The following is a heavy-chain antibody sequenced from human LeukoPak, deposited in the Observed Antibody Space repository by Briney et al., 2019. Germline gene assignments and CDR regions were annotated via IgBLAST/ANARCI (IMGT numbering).Heavy chain of an antibody. CDR1: GGSISSGGYY. V-gene: IGHV4-31*03. CDR2: IYYSGST. CDR3: ARVGAAPYRWFDP. D-gene: IGHD1-26*01. Sequence: SETLSLTCTVSGGSISSGGYYWSWIRQHPGKGLEWIGYIYYSGSTYYNPSLKSRVTISVDTSKNQFSLKLSSVTAADTAVYYCARVGAAPYRWFDPWGQGTLVTVSS. J-gene: IGHJ5*02.